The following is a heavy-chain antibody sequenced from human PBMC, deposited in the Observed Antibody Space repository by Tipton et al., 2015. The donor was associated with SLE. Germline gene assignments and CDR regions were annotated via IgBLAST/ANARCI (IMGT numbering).Heavy chain of an antibody. J-gene: IGHJ4*02. Sequence: TLSLTRTVSGGSICSFYWSWIRQPPGEGLEWIGYVYTSGATNHNPSPKGRVTMSVDTSKKQFSLSVNSVTAADTAVYYCARSMLTTKRVFDYWGQGTLVTVSS. CDR3: ARSMLTTKRVFDY. CDR1: GGSICSFY. CDR2: VYTSGAT. D-gene: IGHD3-16*01. V-gene: IGHV4-59*01.